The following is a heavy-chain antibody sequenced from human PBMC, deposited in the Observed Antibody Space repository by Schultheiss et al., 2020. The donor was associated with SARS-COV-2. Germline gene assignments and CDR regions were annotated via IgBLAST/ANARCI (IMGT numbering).Heavy chain of an antibody. J-gene: IGHJ6*02. CDR1: GYTFTSYG. CDR2: INTNTGNP. Sequence: ASVKVSCKASGYTFTSYGISWVRQAPGQGLEWMGWINTNTGNPTYAQGFTGRFVFSLDTSVSTAYLQISSLKAEDTAVYYCARDWPRIAAAEHYYGMDVWGQGTTVTVSS. V-gene: IGHV7-4-1*02. D-gene: IGHD6-13*01. CDR3: ARDWPRIAAAEHYYGMDV.